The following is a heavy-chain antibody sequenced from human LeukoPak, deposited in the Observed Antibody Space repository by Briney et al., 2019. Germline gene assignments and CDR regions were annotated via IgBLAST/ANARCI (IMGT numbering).Heavy chain of an antibody. Sequence: ASVKVSCKASGYTFTSYGISWVRQAPGQGLEWMGWISAYNGNTNYAQKLQGRVTMTEDTSTDTAYMELSSLRSEDTAVYYCATGPYYYDSTGSYWGQGTLVTVSS. V-gene: IGHV1-18*01. CDR2: ISAYNGNT. CDR1: GYTFTSYG. J-gene: IGHJ4*02. D-gene: IGHD3-22*01. CDR3: ATGPYYYDSTGSY.